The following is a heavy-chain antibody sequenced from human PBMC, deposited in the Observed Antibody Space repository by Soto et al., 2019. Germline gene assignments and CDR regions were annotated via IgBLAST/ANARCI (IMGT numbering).Heavy chain of an antibody. J-gene: IGHJ4*02. CDR1: GFTFSSYG. Sequence: QVQLVESGGGVVQPGRSLRLSCAASGFTFSSYGMHWVRQAPGKGLEWVAVIWYDGSNKYYADSVKGRFTISRDNSKNTLYLQMNSLRAEDTAVYYCARDGSGYYNFDYWGQGTLVTVSS. CDR3: ARDGSGYYNFDY. D-gene: IGHD3-22*01. CDR2: IWYDGSNK. V-gene: IGHV3-33*01.